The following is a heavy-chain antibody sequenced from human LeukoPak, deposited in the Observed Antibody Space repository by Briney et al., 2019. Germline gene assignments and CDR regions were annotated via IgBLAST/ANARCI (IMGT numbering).Heavy chain of an antibody. CDR2: INPSGSST. CDR3: ARDNSVGDIAWWFDP. Sequence: GASVKVSCKASGYSFTSHYMHWVRQAPGQGRERMGLINPSGSSTLYAQKFQGRVTMTRDMSTTTDYMELSSLRSEDTAVYYCARDNSVGDIAWWFDPWGQGTLVTVSS. D-gene: IGHD3-16*02. V-gene: IGHV1-46*01. CDR1: GYSFTSHY. J-gene: IGHJ5*02.